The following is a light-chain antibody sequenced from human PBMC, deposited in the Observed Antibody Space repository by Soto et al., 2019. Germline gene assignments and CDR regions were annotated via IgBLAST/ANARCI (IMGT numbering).Light chain of an antibody. J-gene: IGKJ1*01. Sequence: AIRMTQSPSSLSVSTGERVTITCRATQDISTYLVWYQQIPGKAPRLLIYDASTLQTGVPARFSGSGSGTDFTLTISYLQSEDFGTYYCQQFYNYPRTFGQGTKVDI. CDR3: QQFYNYPRT. CDR2: DAS. CDR1: QDISTY. V-gene: IGKV1-8*01.